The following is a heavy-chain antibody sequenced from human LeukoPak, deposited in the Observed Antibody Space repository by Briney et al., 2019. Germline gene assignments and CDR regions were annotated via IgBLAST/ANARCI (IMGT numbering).Heavy chain of an antibody. V-gene: IGHV6-1*01. CDR2: TYYRSKWYN. CDR3: ARVETLQDAFDI. J-gene: IGHJ3*02. CDR1: GDSVSSNSAA. D-gene: IGHD5-24*01. Sequence: SQTLSLTCAISGDSVSSNSAAWNWIRQSPSRGLECLGRTYYRSKWYNDYAVSVKSRITINPDTSKNQFSLQLNSVTSEDTAVYYCARVETLQDAFDIWGQGTMVTVSS.